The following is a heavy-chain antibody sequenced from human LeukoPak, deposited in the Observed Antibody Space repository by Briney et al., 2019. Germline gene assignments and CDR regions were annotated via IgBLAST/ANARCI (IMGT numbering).Heavy chain of an antibody. CDR3: TKEGVEGY. CDR1: GYSFTSYG. V-gene: IGHV1-2*02. CDR2: INPNSGGT. Sequence: ASMKVSCKASGYSFTSYGISWVRQAPGQGLEWMGWINPNSGGTNYAQKFQGRVTMTRDTSINTAYMELGRLTSDDTAVYYCTKEGVEGYWGQGTLVTVSS. J-gene: IGHJ4*02.